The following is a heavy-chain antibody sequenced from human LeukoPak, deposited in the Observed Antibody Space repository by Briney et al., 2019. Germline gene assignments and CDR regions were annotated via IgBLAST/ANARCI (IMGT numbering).Heavy chain of an antibody. CDR2: INPNSGGT. Sequence: ASVKVFCKASGYTFTGYYMHWVRQAPGQGLEWMGWINPNSGGTNYAQKFQGWVTMTRDTSISTAYMELSRLRSDDTAVYYCARGLAYCGGDCSPFDYWGQGTLVTVSS. J-gene: IGHJ4*02. CDR3: ARGLAYCGGDCSPFDY. D-gene: IGHD2-21*02. V-gene: IGHV1-2*04. CDR1: GYTFTGYY.